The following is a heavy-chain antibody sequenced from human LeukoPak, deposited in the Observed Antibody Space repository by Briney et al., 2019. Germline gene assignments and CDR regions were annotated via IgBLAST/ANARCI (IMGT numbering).Heavy chain of an antibody. Sequence: ASVKVSCKASGGTFSSYAISWVRQAPGQGLEWMGRIIPILGIANYAQKFQGRVTITADKSTSTAYMELSSLRSEDTAVYYCARGLESSGWYWGHAFDIWGQGTMVTVSS. V-gene: IGHV1-69*04. CDR2: IIPILGIA. CDR3: ARGLESSGWYWGHAFDI. D-gene: IGHD6-19*01. J-gene: IGHJ3*02. CDR1: GGTFSSYA.